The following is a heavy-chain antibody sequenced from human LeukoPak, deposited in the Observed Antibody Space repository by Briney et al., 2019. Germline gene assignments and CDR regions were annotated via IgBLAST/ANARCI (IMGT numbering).Heavy chain of an antibody. V-gene: IGHV4-4*07. CDR3: ARGGLKWEPLDY. CDR2: IYTSGST. D-gene: IGHD1-26*01. CDR1: GASISSYY. J-gene: IGHJ4*02. Sequence: SETLSLTCTVSGASISSYYLSWIRQPAGKGLEWIGRIYTSGSTNYNPSLMSRVTVSVDTSKKQFSLKLSSVTDADTAVYYCARGGLKWEPLDYWGQGTLVTVSS.